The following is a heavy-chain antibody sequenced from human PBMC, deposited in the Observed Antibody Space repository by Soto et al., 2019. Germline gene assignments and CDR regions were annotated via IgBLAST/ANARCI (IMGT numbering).Heavy chain of an antibody. CDR2: IYYSGNT. CDR3: VRGGYVHAFDY. J-gene: IGHJ4*02. V-gene: IGHV4-59*01. CDR1: GGSISYYY. D-gene: IGHD5-12*01. Sequence: TSETLSLTCTVSGGSISYYYWGWIRQPPGKGLEWIGSIYYSGNTHYNPSLKSRVTTSVDTSMNQFSLNLDSVTAVDSAVYYCVRGGYVHAFDYWGQGALVTVST.